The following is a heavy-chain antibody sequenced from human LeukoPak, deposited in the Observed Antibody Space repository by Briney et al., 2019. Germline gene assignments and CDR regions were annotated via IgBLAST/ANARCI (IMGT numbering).Heavy chain of an antibody. CDR1: GGSISSGGYY. Sequence: SETLSLTCTVSGGSISSGGYYWSWIRQHPGKGLEWIGYIYYSGSTYYNPSLKSRVTISVDTSKNQFSLKLSSVTAADTAVYYCARDKASDSSSWYTFYYYYGMDVWGQGTTVTVSS. V-gene: IGHV4-31*03. J-gene: IGHJ6*02. CDR3: ARDKASDSSSWYTFYYYYGMDV. D-gene: IGHD6-13*01. CDR2: IYYSGST.